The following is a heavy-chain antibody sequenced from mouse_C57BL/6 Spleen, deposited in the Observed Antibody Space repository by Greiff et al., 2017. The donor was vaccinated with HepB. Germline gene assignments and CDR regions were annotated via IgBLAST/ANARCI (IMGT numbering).Heavy chain of an antibody. CDR2: INYDGSST. D-gene: IGHD2-4*01. V-gene: IGHV5-16*01. CDR3: AAFDYDYEGFAY. CDR1: GFTFSDYY. Sequence: EVKVVESEGGLVQPGSSMKLSCTASGFTFSDYYMAWVRQVPEKGLEWVANINYDGSSTYYLDSLKSRFISSRDNTKNILYLQMSSLKSEDTATHYCAAFDYDYEGFAYWGQETLVTVTA. J-gene: IGHJ3*01.